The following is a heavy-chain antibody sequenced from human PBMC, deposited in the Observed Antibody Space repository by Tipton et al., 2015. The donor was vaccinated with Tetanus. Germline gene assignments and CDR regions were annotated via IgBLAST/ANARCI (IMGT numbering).Heavy chain of an antibody. J-gene: IGHJ2*01. Sequence: QLVQSGAELKKPGESLKISCEDSGYSFTYYWIGWVRQMPGKGLEWMGIISPGDSETRYSPSFQGQATISADKSISTAYLQWSSLKASDTAMYYCARGGFATVGYFDLWGRGTLVTVSS. CDR2: ISPGDSET. CDR1: GYSFTYYW. V-gene: IGHV5-51*01. D-gene: IGHD4-23*01. CDR3: ARGGFATVGYFDL.